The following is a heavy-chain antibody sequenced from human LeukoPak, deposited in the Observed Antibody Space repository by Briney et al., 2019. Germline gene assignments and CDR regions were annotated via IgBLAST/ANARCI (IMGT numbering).Heavy chain of an antibody. CDR2: IYRSGNT. D-gene: IGHD3-22*01. CDR1: GFSVSGNY. J-gene: IGHJ4*02. CDR3: AREMPGHRYYDSSPLGY. V-gene: IGHV3-53*01. Sequence: PGRSLRLSCAASGFSVSGNYMAWVRQAPGKGLEWVSVIYRSGNTYYADPVKGRFTISSDNSRNTLHLQMNSLRVEDTAVYYCAREMPGHRYYDSSPLGYWGQGTLVTVSS.